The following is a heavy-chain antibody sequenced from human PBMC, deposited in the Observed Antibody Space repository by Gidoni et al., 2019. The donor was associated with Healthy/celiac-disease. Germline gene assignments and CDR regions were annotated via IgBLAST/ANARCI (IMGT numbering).Heavy chain of an antibody. D-gene: IGHD6-13*01. CDR1: GFTFSNAW. CDR2: IKSKTDGGTT. J-gene: IGHJ4*02. CDR3: TTAVRQQLVLPN. Sequence: EVQLVESGGGLVKPGGSLRLSCAASGFTFSNAWMSWVRQAPGKGLEWVGRIKSKTDGGTTDYAAPVKGRFTISRDDSKNTLYLQMNSLKTEDTAVYYCTTAVRQQLVLPNWGQGTLVTVSS. V-gene: IGHV3-15*01.